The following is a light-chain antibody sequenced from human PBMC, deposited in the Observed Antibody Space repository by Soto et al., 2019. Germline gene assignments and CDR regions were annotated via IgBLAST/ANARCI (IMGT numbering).Light chain of an antibody. CDR2: DAS. Sequence: EILLTQSPATLSLSPGQRATLSCRASQSVSSYLAWYQQKPGQAPRLLMYDASNRATGIPDRFSGSGSGTDFTLTITSLEAEDFAVYYCQQRSDWPLTFGGGTKVEIK. CDR3: QQRSDWPLT. J-gene: IGKJ4*01. V-gene: IGKV3-11*01. CDR1: QSVSSY.